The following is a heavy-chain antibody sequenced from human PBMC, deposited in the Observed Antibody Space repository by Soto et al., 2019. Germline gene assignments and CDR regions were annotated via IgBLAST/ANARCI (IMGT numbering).Heavy chain of an antibody. Sequence: ASETLSLTCTVSGGSISSSSYYWGWIRQPPGKGLEWIGSIYYSGSTYYNPSLKSRVTISVDTSKNQFSLKLSSVTAADTAVYYCARQPYDAIWTFDYWGRGTLVTVSS. CDR1: GGSISSSSYY. CDR3: ARQPYDAIWTFDY. V-gene: IGHV4-39*01. CDR2: IYYSGST. J-gene: IGHJ4*02. D-gene: IGHD2-8*01.